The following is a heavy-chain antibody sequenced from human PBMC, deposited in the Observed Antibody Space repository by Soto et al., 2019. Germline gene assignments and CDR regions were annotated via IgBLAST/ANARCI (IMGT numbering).Heavy chain of an antibody. V-gene: IGHV1-69*13. CDR2: IIPIFGTA. CDR3: ARTGGITYYYDSSGSFGFDY. D-gene: IGHD3-22*01. Sequence: ASVKVSCEASGGTFSSYAISCVRQAPGQGLEWMGGIIPIFGTANYAQKFQGRVTITADESTSTAYMELSSLRSEDTAVYYCARTGGITYYYDSSGSFGFDYWGQGTLVTVSS. J-gene: IGHJ4*02. CDR1: GGTFSSYA.